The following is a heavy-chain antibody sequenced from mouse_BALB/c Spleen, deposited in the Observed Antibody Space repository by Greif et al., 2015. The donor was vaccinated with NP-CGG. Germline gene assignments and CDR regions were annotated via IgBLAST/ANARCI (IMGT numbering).Heavy chain of an antibody. D-gene: IGHD1-1*01. J-gene: IGHJ4*01. CDR1: GFTFTDYY. Sequence: EVKVVESGGGLVQPGGSLRLSCVTSGFTFTDYYMSWVRQPPGKALEWLGFIRNKANGYTTEYSASVKGRFTISRDNSQSILYLQMNTLRAEDSATYYCARDEYYYGSSLYYYAMDYWGQGTSVTVSS. V-gene: IGHV7-3*02. CDR3: ARDEYYYGSSLYYYAMDY. CDR2: IRNKANGYTT.